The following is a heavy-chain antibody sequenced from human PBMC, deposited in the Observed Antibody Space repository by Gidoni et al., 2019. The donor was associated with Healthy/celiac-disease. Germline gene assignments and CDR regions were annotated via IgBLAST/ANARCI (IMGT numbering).Heavy chain of an antibody. Sequence: EVQLVESGGGLVTPGWSLRLSCAASGFTISNAWMSWVGKAPGKGLEWVGRIKSKTDGGTTDYAATVKGNSSLSRDDSKNTLYLQMHSLKTEDTAVYYCTTGKYYYDSSGYETFDYWGQGTLVTVSS. CDR2: IKSKTDGGTT. CDR1: GFTISNAW. CDR3: TTGKYYYDSSGYETFDY. J-gene: IGHJ4*02. D-gene: IGHD3-22*01. V-gene: IGHV3-15*01.